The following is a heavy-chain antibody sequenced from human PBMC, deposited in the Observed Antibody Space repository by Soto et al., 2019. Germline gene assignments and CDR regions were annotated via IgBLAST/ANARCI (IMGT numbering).Heavy chain of an antibody. Sequence: PSETLSLTCTVSGGSIRGYYWSWIRQPPGKGLEWIGHIYYSGSTNYNPSLKSRVTISVDTSKNQFSLKLSSVTAADTAVYYCARDKLGGSYYYAYWGQGTLVTVSS. D-gene: IGHD1-26*01. CDR3: ARDKLGGSYYYAY. CDR1: GGSIRGYY. J-gene: IGHJ4*02. CDR2: IYYSGST. V-gene: IGHV4-59*01.